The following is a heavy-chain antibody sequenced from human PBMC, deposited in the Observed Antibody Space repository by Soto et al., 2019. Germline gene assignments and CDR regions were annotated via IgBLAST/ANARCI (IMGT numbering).Heavy chain of an antibody. V-gene: IGHV3-23*01. D-gene: IGHD1-26*01. J-gene: IGHJ4*02. CDR3: AKDLAGVGATCSDY. CDR2: ISGSGGSP. CDR1: GFTVSSHA. Sequence: GVSLRLSCADSGFTVSSHARSWGRQAPGKGLEWVSAISGSGGSPYYADSVKGRFTISRDNSKNTLYLQMNSLRAEDTAVYYCAKDLAGVGATCSDYWGQGTLVTVSS.